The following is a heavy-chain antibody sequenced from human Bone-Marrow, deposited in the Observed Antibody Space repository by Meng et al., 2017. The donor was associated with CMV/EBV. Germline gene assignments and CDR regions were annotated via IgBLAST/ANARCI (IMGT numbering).Heavy chain of an antibody. CDR1: GYTFITYY. Sequence: KVSCKASGYTFITYYIHWVRQAPGQGLEWMGRINPNSGGTNYAQKFQGRVTMTRDTSISTAYMELSRLRSDDTAVYYCATAPVLMVYRAFDPWGQGTLVTVSS. J-gene: IGHJ5*02. V-gene: IGHV1-2*02. CDR2: INPNSGGT. CDR3: ATAPVLMVYRAFDP. D-gene: IGHD2-8*01.